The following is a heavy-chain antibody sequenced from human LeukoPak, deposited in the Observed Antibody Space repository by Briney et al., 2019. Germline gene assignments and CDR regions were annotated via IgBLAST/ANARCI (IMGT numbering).Heavy chain of an antibody. Sequence: SETLSLTCAVYGGSFSGYYWSWIRQSPGKGLEWIGEINHSGSTNYNPSLKSRVTISVDTSKNQFSLKLSSVTAADTAVYYCARVQCSGGSCTDYWGQGTLVTVSS. J-gene: IGHJ4*02. CDR2: INHSGST. V-gene: IGHV4-34*01. CDR1: GGSFSGYY. D-gene: IGHD2-15*01. CDR3: ARVQCSGGSCTDY.